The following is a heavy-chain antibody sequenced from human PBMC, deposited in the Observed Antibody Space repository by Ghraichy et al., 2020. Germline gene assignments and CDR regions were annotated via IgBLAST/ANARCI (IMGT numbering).Heavy chain of an antibody. CDR1: GGSFSGYY. J-gene: IGHJ4*02. CDR2: INHSGST. D-gene: IGHD6-13*01. Sequence: SETLSLTCAVYGGSFSGYYWSWIRQPPGKGLEWIGEINHSGSTNYNPSLKSRVTISVDTSKNQFSLKLSSVTAADTAVYYCARGYSSSWFDYWGQGTLVTVSS. CDR3: ARGYSSSWFDY. V-gene: IGHV4-34*01.